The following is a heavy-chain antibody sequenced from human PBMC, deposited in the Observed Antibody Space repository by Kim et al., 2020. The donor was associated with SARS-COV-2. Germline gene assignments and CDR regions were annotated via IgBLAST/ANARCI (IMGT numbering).Heavy chain of an antibody. V-gene: IGHV4-59*11. Sequence: SETLSLTCTVSGGSIGTLYYSWIRQPPGKALEWLGYTHYSGITNYNPSLNSRVTISADTSTNQLSLELTSVTAADTAVYYCARSSGLGYNLDYWGQGTLV. CDR3: ARSSGLGYNLDY. J-gene: IGHJ4*02. CDR2: THYSGIT. D-gene: IGHD5-12*01. CDR1: GGSIGTLY.